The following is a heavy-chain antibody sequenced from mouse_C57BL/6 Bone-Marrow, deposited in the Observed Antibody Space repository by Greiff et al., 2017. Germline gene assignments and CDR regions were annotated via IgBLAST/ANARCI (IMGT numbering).Heavy chain of an antibody. CDR3: ARRRITTVVARGYAMGY. D-gene: IGHD1-1*01. J-gene: IGHJ4*01. V-gene: IGHV1-64*01. CDR1: GYTFTSYW. Sequence: QVQLQQPGAELVKPGASVKLSCKASGYTFTSYWMHWVKQRPGQGLEWIGMIHPNSGSTNYKEKFKSKATLTVDKSSSTAYMQLSSLTSEDSAVYYCARRRITTVVARGYAMGYWGQRTSVTVSS. CDR2: IHPNSGST.